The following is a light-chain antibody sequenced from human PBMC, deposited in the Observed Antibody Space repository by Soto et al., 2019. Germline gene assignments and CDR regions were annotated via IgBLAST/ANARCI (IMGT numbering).Light chain of an antibody. J-gene: IGLJ2*01. CDR1: SSDVGGYNY. CDR2: EVN. CDR3: SSYTGSSTLEV. V-gene: IGLV2-14*01. Sequence: QSVLTQPASVSGSPAQSITISCTGTSSDVGGYNYVSWNQQHPGKAPKLLIFEVNNRPSGVSNRFSGSKSGNTASLTISGLQAEDEADYYCSSYTGSSTLEVFGGGTKLTVL.